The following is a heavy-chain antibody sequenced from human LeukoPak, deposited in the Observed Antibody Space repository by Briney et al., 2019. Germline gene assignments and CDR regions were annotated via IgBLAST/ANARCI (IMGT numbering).Heavy chain of an antibody. Sequence: ASVKVSCKASGYTFTSYDINWVRQATRQPLEWMGGMNPNSGNTGYAQKFQGRVTMTRNTSISTAYMELSSLRCEDAAVYYCARQFSWGAFDIWGQGTMVTVSS. J-gene: IGHJ3*02. D-gene: IGHD7-27*01. CDR3: ARQFSWGAFDI. CDR2: MNPNSGNT. V-gene: IGHV1-8*01. CDR1: GYTFTSYD.